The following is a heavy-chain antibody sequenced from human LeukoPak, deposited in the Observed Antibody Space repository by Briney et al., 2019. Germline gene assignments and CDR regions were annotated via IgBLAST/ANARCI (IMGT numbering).Heavy chain of an antibody. Sequence: SSQTLSLTCTVSGGSISSGDYYGSWIRQPPGKGLEGMGYIYYSGSTYYNPSLKSRVTISVDTSKNQFSLKLSSVTAADTAVYYCARGPGWELTSYFDYWGQGTLVTVSS. CDR3: ARGPGWELTSYFDY. CDR2: IYYSGST. V-gene: IGHV4-30-4*01. J-gene: IGHJ4*02. CDR1: GGSISSGDYY. D-gene: IGHD1-26*01.